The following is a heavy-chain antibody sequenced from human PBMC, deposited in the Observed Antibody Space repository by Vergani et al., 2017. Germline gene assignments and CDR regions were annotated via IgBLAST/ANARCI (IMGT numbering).Heavy chain of an antibody. D-gene: IGHD3-22*01. J-gene: IGHJ4*02. CDR1: GYTFTIYD. V-gene: IGHV1-8*01. CDR3: ARVYYDSSGYYYPPPFDY. CDR2: MNPNSGNT. Sequence: QVQLVQSGAEVKKPGASVKVSCKASGYTFTIYDINWVRQATGQGLGWMGWMNPNSGNTGYAQKFQGRVTMTRNTSISTAYMELSSLRSEDTAVYYCARVYYDSSGYYYPPPFDYWGQGTLVTVSS.